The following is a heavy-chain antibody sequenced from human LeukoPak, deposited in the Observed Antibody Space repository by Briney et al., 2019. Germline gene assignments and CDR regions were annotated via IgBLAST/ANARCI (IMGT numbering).Heavy chain of an antibody. CDR2: IVPIYDVT. Sequence: SVKVSCKASGITFTSYAISWVRQAPGHGLEWMGAIVPIYDVTNYAQSFRGRVTMTADESTSTAYMELRSLTSEDTAMYYCARIYYGSGSPGGYWGQGTLVTVSS. CDR1: GITFTSYA. V-gene: IGHV1-69*13. D-gene: IGHD3-10*01. J-gene: IGHJ4*02. CDR3: ARIYYGSGSPGGY.